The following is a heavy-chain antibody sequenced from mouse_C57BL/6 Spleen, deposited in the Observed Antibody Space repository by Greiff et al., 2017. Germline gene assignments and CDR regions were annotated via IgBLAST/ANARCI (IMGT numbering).Heavy chain of an antibody. J-gene: IGHJ4*01. D-gene: IGHD2-4*01. Sequence: QVQLQQPGAELVKPGASVKMSCKASGYTFTSYWITWVKQRPGQGLEWIGDIYPGSGSTNYNEKFKSKATLTVDPSSSTAYMQLSSLTSEDSAVYYCARVRNDYDEGYAMDYWGQGTSVTVSS. CDR2: IYPGSGST. CDR3: ARVRNDYDEGYAMDY. CDR1: GYTFTSYW. V-gene: IGHV1-55*01.